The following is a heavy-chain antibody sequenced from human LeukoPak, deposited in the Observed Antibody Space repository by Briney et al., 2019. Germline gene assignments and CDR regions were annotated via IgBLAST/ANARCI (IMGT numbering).Heavy chain of an antibody. J-gene: IGHJ4*02. D-gene: IGHD7-27*01. V-gene: IGHV3-74*01. CDR2: INSDGSST. Sequence: GGSLRLSCAASGFTFSSFWMHWVRQAPGKGLVCVSRINSDGSSTNYADSVKGRFTISRDNAKNTLYLQMNSLRAEDTAVYYCARGGLGDYWGQGTLVTVSS. CDR3: ARGGLGDY. CDR1: GFTFSSFW.